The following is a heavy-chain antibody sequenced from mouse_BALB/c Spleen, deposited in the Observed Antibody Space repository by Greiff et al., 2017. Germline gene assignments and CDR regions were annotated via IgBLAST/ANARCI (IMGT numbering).Heavy chain of an antibody. V-gene: IGHV5-9-3*01. J-gene: IGHJ3*01. CDR2: ISSGGSYT. D-gene: IGHD4-1*01. CDR1: GFTFSSYT. Sequence: EVQLVESGGGLVKPGGSLKLSCAASGFTFSSYTMSWVRQTPEKRLEWVATISSGGSYTYYPDSVKGRFTISRDNPKNTLFLQMTSLRSEDTAMYYCARELGQGFAYWGQGTLVTVSA. CDR3: ARELGQGFAY.